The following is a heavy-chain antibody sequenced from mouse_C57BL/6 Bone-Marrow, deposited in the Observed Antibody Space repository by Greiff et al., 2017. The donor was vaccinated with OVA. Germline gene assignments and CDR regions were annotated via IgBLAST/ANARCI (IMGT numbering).Heavy chain of an antibody. CDR1: GFSLTSYG. D-gene: IGHD2-4*01. CDR2: IWSDGST. V-gene: IGHV2-6-1*01. CDR3: ARHAYYDYEGVYFDY. J-gene: IGHJ2*01. Sequence: QVQLKQSGPGLVAPSQSLSITCTVSGFSLTSYGVHWVRQPPGKGLEWLVVIWSDGSTTYNSALKSRLSISKDNSKSQVFLKMNSLQTDDTAMYYCARHAYYDYEGVYFDYWGQGTTLTVSS.